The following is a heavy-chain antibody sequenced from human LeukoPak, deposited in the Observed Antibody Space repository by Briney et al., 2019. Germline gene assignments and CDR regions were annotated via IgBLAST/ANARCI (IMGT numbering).Heavy chain of an antibody. Sequence: SETLSLTCTASDDSISRDFWTWIRQPPGKGLEWIGYIRYSGRTGYNPSLKSRVTISIQTSKNQFSLKLTSVTAADTAIYYCARLPDVSGWPFDYWGQGILVTVSS. CDR2: IRYSGRT. V-gene: IGHV4-59*01. J-gene: IGHJ4*02. CDR3: ARLPDVSGWPFDY. CDR1: DDSISRDF. D-gene: IGHD6-19*01.